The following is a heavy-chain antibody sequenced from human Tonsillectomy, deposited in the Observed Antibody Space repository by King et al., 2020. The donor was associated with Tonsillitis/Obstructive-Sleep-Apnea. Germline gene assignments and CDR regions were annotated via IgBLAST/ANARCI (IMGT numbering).Heavy chain of an antibody. D-gene: IGHD3-3*01. Sequence: VQLVQSGAEVKKPGASVKVSCKASGYTFTSYGISWVRQAPGQGLEWMGWISAYNGNTNYAQKLQGRVTMTTDTSTSTAYMELRSPRSDDTAVYYCARETIENPGDDFWSGYPIGSGDYWGQGTLVTVSS. CDR3: ARETIENPGDDFWSGYPIGSGDY. J-gene: IGHJ4*02. CDR1: GYTFTSYG. CDR2: ISAYNGNT. V-gene: IGHV1-18*01.